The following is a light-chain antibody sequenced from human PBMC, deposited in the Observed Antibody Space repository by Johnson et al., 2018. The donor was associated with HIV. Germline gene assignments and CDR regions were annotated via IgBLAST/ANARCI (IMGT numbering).Light chain of an antibody. CDR2: DNN. CDR1: SSNIGNNY. CDR3: GTWDSSLSVYV. Sequence: SVLTQPPSVSAAPGQKVTISCSGSSSNIGNNYVSWYQQLPGTAPKLLIYDNNKRPSGIPDRFSGPKSGTSATLGITGLQTGDEADYYCGTWDSSLSVYVFGTGTKVTVL. V-gene: IGLV1-51*01. J-gene: IGLJ1*01.